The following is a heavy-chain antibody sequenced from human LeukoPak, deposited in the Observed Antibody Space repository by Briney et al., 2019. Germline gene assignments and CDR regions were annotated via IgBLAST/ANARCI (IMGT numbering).Heavy chain of an antibody. Sequence: ASVKVSCKASGYTFTSYYMHWVRQAPGQWLEWMGIINPSGGSTSYAQKFQGRVTITTDESTSTAYMELSSLRSEDTAVYYCARENRSDWYGCWFDPWGQGTLVTVSS. CDR3: ARENRSDWYGCWFDP. J-gene: IGHJ5*02. D-gene: IGHD6-19*01. CDR2: INPSGGST. V-gene: IGHV1-46*01. CDR1: GYTFTSYY.